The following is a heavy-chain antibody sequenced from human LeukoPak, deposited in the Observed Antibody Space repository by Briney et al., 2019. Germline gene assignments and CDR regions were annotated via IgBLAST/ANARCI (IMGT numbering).Heavy chain of an antibody. CDR2: ISANGGET. CDR1: GFTFSSYS. CDR3: AKRYYDFPLDY. J-gene: IGHJ4*02. Sequence: GGSLRLSCAASGFTFSSYSMNWVRQAPGKGLEWVSSISANGGETHYADSVKGRFTISRDNSKNTLYLQINNPRVEDTAVYYCAKRYYDFPLDYWGQGTLVTVSS. D-gene: IGHD3-3*01. V-gene: IGHV3-23*01.